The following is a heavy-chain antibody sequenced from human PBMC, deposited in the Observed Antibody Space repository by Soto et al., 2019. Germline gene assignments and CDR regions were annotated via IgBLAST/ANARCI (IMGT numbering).Heavy chain of an antibody. CDR1: GFPFISYG. CDR2: ISYDGSNK. Sequence: PWGSLRLSFAASGFPFISYGMHWVRPAPGKGLEWVAVISYDGSNKYYADSVKGRFTISRDNSKNTLYLQMNSLRAEDTAVYYCAKDANYGDYSYYFDYWGQGTLVTVSS. V-gene: IGHV3-30*18. D-gene: IGHD4-17*01. CDR3: AKDANYGDYSYYFDY. J-gene: IGHJ4*02.